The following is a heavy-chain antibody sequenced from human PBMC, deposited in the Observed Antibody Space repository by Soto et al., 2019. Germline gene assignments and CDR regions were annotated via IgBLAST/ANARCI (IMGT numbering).Heavy chain of an antibody. V-gene: IGHV1-3*01. J-gene: IGHJ4*02. CDR1: GYTFTSYA. CDR3: ARVKSIRGGTAAMASLDY. CDR2: INAGNGNT. D-gene: IGHD5-18*01. Sequence: ASVKVSCKASGYTFTSYAMHWVRQAPGQRLEWMGWINAGNGNTKYSQKFQGRVTITRDTSASTAYMELSSLRSEDTAVYYCARVKSIRGGTAAMASLDYWGQGTLVTVSS.